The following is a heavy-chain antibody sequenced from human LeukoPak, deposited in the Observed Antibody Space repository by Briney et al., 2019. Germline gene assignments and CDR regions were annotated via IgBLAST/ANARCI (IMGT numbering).Heavy chain of an antibody. CDR1: GFTFNTYA. J-gene: IGHJ6*03. D-gene: IGHD2/OR15-2a*01. CDR2: ISGSGRGGRT. CDR3: AKGGNIRVLDYYYYMDV. Sequence: GGSLRLSCATSGFTFNTYAMSWVRQAPGKGLEWVSNISGSGRGGRTNYADSVKGRFTISRDNSKNTLYLQMNSLGAEDTAVYYCAKGGNIRVLDYYYYMDVWGKGTTVTVSS. V-gene: IGHV3-23*01.